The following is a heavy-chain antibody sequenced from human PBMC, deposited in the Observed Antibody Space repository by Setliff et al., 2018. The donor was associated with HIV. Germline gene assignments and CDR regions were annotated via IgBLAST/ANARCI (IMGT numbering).Heavy chain of an antibody. J-gene: IGHJ6*02. CDR2: VYYRGRT. D-gene: IGHD3-3*01. CDR1: GGSMSSSGPGYY. CDR3: ARRLQFLEFLHGVGGLDV. V-gene: IGHV4-39*01. Sequence: SETLSLTCTVSGGSMSSSGPGYYWGWVRQTPGGGLEWIGSVYYRGRTYYNPSLKSRVTISVDTSKNQLSLRLTSMAAADTAVYYCARRLQFLEFLHGVGGLDVWGQGTTVTVSS.